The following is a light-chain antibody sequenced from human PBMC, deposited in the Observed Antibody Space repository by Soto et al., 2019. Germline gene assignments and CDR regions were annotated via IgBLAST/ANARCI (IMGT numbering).Light chain of an antibody. J-gene: IGKJ5*01. CDR3: QQSYTTSIT. CDR1: QRISTY. V-gene: IGKV1-39*01. CDR2: GAS. Sequence: DIQMTQSPSSLSASVGDRVTITCRASQRISTYLNWYQQKPGKAPKLLIYGASTLQGGVPSRFSGSGSGTDFTLTISSLQPEDFATYYCQQSYTTSITFGQGTRLENK.